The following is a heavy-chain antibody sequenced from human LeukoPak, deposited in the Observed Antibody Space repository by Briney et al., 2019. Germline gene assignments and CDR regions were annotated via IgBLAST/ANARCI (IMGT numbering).Heavy chain of an antibody. CDR3: AGGESEYSSSGDFAY. V-gene: IGHV3-48*01. J-gene: IGHJ4*02. CDR2: ISSSSTTI. Sequence: GGSLRLSCAASRFTFSTYSMNWVRQAPGKGLEWVSYISSSSTTIYYADSVKGRFTIFRDNAKNSLYLQMNSLRAEDTAVYYCAGGESEYSSSGDFAYWGQGTLVTVSS. CDR1: RFTFSTYS. D-gene: IGHD6-6*01.